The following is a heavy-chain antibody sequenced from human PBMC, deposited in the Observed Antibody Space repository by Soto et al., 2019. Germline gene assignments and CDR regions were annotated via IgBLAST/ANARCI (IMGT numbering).Heavy chain of an antibody. CDR1: GYTFTGYY. Sequence: ASVKVSCKASGYTFTGYYMHWVRQAPGQGLEWMGWINPNSGGTNYAQKFQGRVTVTRDTSISTAYMELSSLRSEDTAVYYCARGWRCSGGSCYSSFAGYFDYWGQGTLVTVSS. V-gene: IGHV1-2*02. CDR2: INPNSGGT. CDR3: ARGWRCSGGSCYSSFAGYFDY. J-gene: IGHJ4*02. D-gene: IGHD2-15*01.